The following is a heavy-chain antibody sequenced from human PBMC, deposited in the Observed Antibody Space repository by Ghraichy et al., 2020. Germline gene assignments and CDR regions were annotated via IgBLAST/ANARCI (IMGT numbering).Heavy chain of an antibody. J-gene: IGHJ4*02. D-gene: IGHD5-12*01. Sequence: GESLNISCAASGFTFSSYSMNWVRQAPGKGLEWVSYISSSSSTIYYADSVKGRFTISRDNAKNSLYLQMNSLRDEDTAVYYCARDAPSGVDIVATSSFDYWGQGTLVTVSS. CDR2: ISSSSSTI. CDR1: GFTFSSYS. CDR3: ARDAPSGVDIVATSSFDY. V-gene: IGHV3-48*02.